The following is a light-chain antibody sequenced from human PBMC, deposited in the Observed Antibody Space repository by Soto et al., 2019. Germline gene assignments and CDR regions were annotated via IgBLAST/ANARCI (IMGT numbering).Light chain of an antibody. V-gene: IGKV3-20*01. CDR2: GTS. CDR1: QGVSSSY. CDR3: QQYGSSPLT. J-gene: IGKJ4*01. Sequence: EVVLTHSPGTLSLSPVERATLSFRSSQGVSSSYLAWYQQKPGQAPRLLIYGTSSRATGIPDRFSGSGSGTEFTLTISRLEPEDFAVYYCQQYGSSPLTFGGGTKVDIK.